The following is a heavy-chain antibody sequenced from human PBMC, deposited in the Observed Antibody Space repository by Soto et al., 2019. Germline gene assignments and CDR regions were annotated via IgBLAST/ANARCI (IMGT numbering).Heavy chain of an antibody. CDR3: AKAPNVVTHWFDP. Sequence: EVQLVESGGGLVQPGRSLRLSCAASGFMFDDFAMHWVRQAPGKGLEWVSGISWNSGDVAYADSVKGQFTISRDNAKHSVYLHLNSLRPEDTALYYCAKAPNVVTHWFDPWGQGTLVTVSS. CDR1: GFMFDDFA. J-gene: IGHJ5*02. V-gene: IGHV3-9*01. CDR2: ISWNSGDV. D-gene: IGHD3-22*01.